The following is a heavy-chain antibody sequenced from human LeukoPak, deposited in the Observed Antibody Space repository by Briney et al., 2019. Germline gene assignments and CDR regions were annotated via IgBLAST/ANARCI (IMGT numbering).Heavy chain of an antibody. J-gene: IGHJ4*02. CDR3: ARVGGNFFDY. CDR2: IYHSGST. D-gene: IGHD4-23*01. CDR1: GGSISSYY. Sequence: SETLSLTCTVSGGSISSYYWGWIRQPPGKGLEWIGYIYHSGSTNYNPSLKSRVTISEDTSKNQFSLKLRSVTAADTAVYYCARVGGNFFDYWGQGTLVTVSS. V-gene: IGHV4-59*01.